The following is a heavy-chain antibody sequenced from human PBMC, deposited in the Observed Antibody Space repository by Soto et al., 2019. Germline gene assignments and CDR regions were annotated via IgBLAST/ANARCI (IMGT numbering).Heavy chain of an antibody. V-gene: IGHV3-33*01. CDR1: GFTFSSYG. Sequence: GGSLRLSCAASGFTFSSYGMHWVRQAPGKGLEWVAVIWYDGSNKYYADSVKGRFTISRDNSKNTLYLQMNSLRAEDTAVYYCTRESVDTAMVGWFDPWGQGTLVTVSS. CDR3: TRESVDTAMVGWFDP. D-gene: IGHD5-18*01. CDR2: IWYDGSNK. J-gene: IGHJ5*02.